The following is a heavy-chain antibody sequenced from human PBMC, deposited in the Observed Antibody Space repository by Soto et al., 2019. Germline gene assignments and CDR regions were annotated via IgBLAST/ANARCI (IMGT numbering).Heavy chain of an antibody. CDR3: AKAPYSYGTDSDY. V-gene: IGHV3-30*18. J-gene: IGHJ4*02. Sequence: QVQLVESGGGVVQPGRSLRLSCAASGFTFGSYGMHWVRQAPGKGLEWVAVISYDGSNKYYADSVKGRFTISRDNSKNTLYLQMNSLRAEDTAVYYCAKAPYSYGTDSDYWGQGTLVTVSS. D-gene: IGHD5-18*01. CDR2: ISYDGSNK. CDR1: GFTFGSYG.